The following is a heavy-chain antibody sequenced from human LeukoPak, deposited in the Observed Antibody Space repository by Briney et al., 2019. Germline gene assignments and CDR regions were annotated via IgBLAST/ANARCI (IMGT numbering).Heavy chain of an antibody. CDR1: GGSISSGDYY. Sequence: TLSLTCTVSGGSISSGDYYWSWIRQPPGKGLEWIGYIYYSGSTYYNPSLKNRVTISVDTSKNQFSLKLSSVTAADTAVYYCARSYCSGGSCYSFDYWGQGTLVTVSS. CDR2: IYYSGST. CDR3: ARSYCSGGSCYSFDY. V-gene: IGHV4-30-4*01. D-gene: IGHD2-15*01. J-gene: IGHJ4*02.